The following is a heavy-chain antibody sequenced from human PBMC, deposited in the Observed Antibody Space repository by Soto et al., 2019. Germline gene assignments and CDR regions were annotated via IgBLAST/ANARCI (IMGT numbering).Heavy chain of an antibody. CDR3: ASPHCSSTSCFSYYFDY. D-gene: IGHD2-2*01. CDR1: GGTFSSYS. Sequence: SVKVSCKASGGTFSSYSISWVRQSPVQGLEWMGGIIPIFGTANYAQKFQGRVTITADKSTSTAYMELSSLRSEDTAVYYCASPHCSSTSCFSYYFDYWGQGTLVTVS. V-gene: IGHV1-69*06. CDR2: IIPIFGTA. J-gene: IGHJ4*02.